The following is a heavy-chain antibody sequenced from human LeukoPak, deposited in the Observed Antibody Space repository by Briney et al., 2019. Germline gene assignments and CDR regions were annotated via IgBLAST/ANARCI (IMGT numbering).Heavy chain of an antibody. Sequence: GGSLGLSRAASGFPFSRYSMNWVRQAPGKGLEWVSSIAYSGTYTYYADSVKGRFTISRDNAKNSLYLQMNSLRAEDTAVYYCAREGSGDYAWFDLWGQGTLVTVSP. D-gene: IGHD4-17*01. CDR2: IAYSGTYT. V-gene: IGHV3-21*01. CDR3: AREGSGDYAWFDL. CDR1: GFPFSRYS. J-gene: IGHJ5*02.